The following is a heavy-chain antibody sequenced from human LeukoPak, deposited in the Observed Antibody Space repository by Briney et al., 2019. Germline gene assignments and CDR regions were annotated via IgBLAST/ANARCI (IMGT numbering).Heavy chain of an antibody. Sequence: GGSLRLSCAASGFTFSSYSMNWVRQAPGKGLEWVSSISISSSYIYYADSVKGRFTISRDNAKNSLYLQMNSLRAEDTAVYYCARFGSGLRYFDWLFDAFDIWGQGTMVTVSS. CDR1: GFTFSSYS. D-gene: IGHD3-9*01. CDR2: ISISSSYI. V-gene: IGHV3-21*01. CDR3: ARFGSGLRYFDWLFDAFDI. J-gene: IGHJ3*02.